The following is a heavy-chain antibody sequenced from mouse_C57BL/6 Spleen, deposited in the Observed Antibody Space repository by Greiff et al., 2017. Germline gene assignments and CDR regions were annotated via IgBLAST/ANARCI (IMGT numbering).Heavy chain of an antibody. J-gene: IGHJ3*01. Sequence: VESGGGLVQPGGSLKLSCAASGFTFSDYYMYWVRQTPEKRLEWVAYISNGGGSTYYPDTVKGRFTISRDNAKNTLYLQMSRLKSEDTAMYYCASGGAWFAYWGQGTLVTVSA. CDR1: GFTFSDYY. CDR2: ISNGGGST. V-gene: IGHV5-12*01. CDR3: ASGGAWFAY.